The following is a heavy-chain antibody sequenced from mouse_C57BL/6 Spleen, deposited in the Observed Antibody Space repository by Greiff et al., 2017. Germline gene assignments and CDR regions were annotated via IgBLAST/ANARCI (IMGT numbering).Heavy chain of an antibody. V-gene: IGHV5-6*01. CDR2: ISSGGSYT. J-gene: IGHJ4*01. Sequence: EVKLMESGGDLVKPGGSLKLSCAASGFTFSSYGMSWVRQTPDKRLEWVATISSGGSYTYSPDSVKGRFTISRDNAKNTLYLQMSSLKSEDTAMYYCARGSTTVVATGAMDYWGQGTSVTVSS. CDR3: ARGSTTVVATGAMDY. D-gene: IGHD1-1*01. CDR1: GFTFSSYG.